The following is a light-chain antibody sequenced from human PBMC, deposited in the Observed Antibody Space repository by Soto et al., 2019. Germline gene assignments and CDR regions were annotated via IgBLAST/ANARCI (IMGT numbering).Light chain of an antibody. CDR3: QHYGSPFT. V-gene: IGKV3-20*01. CDR2: GAS. CDR1: QSVSSSY. J-gene: IGKJ3*01. Sequence: EIVLTQSPGTLSLSAGERATLSCRASQSVSSSYLAWYQQKPGQAPRLLIYGASSRATGIPDRFSGSGSGTDFTLTISRMEPEDFAVYYCQHYGSPFTFGPGTKVDIK.